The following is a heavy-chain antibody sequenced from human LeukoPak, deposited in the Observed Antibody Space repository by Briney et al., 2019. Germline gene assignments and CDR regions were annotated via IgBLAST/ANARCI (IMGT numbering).Heavy chain of an antibody. J-gene: IGHJ4*02. CDR1: GLTFSSSW. CDR3: ARDLAYSRLDY. D-gene: IGHD5-18*01. V-gene: IGHV3-7*01. Sequence: GGSLRLSCAVSGLTFSSSWMDWVRQAPGKGLGWVASINPEGSEKYSADSVKGRFTISRDNAKNSLYLQMDSLRVEDTASYYCARDLAYSRLDYWGQGMLVTVSS. CDR2: INPEGSEK.